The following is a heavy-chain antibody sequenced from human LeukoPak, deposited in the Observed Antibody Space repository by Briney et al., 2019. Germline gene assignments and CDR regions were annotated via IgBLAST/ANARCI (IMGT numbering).Heavy chain of an antibody. V-gene: IGHV1-2*04. Sequence: ASVKVSCKASGYTFTDYYMHWVQQAPGQGLEWMGCINLYSGGTHYAQKFQDWVSMTRDTSINTAYMELSSLRSDDTAVYYCARDILGRSNGGSNYFGMEVWGQGTTVTVSS. CDR1: GYTFTDYY. D-gene: IGHD2-15*01. CDR2: INLYSGGT. CDR3: ARDILGRSNGGSNYFGMEV. J-gene: IGHJ6*02.